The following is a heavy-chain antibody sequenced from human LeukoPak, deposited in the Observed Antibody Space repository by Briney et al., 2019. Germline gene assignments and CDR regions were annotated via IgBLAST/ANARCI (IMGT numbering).Heavy chain of an antibody. D-gene: IGHD2-2*02. V-gene: IGHV1-58*01. CDR2: IVVGSGNT. Sequence: ASVKVSCKASGFTFTSSAVQWVRQARGQRLEWIGWIVVGSGNTNYAQKFQERVTITRDMSTSTAYMELSSLRSEDTAVYYCARDLARVRVPAAIGDYWGQGTLVTVSS. CDR3: ARDLARVRVPAAIGDY. J-gene: IGHJ4*02. CDR1: GFTFTSSA.